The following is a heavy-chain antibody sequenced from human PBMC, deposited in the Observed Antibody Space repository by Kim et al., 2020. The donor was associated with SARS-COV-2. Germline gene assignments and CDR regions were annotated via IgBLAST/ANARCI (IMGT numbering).Heavy chain of an antibody. D-gene: IGHD6-13*01. CDR2: IIPIFGTA. Sequence: SVKVSCKASGGTFSSYAISWVRQAPGQGLECMGGIIPIFGTANYAQKFQGRVTITADESTSTAYMELSSLRSEDTAVYYCARVWARRSWYSYYYYGMDVWGQGTTVTVSS. V-gene: IGHV1-69*13. CDR3: ARVWARRSWYSYYYYGMDV. CDR1: GGTFSSYA. J-gene: IGHJ6*02.